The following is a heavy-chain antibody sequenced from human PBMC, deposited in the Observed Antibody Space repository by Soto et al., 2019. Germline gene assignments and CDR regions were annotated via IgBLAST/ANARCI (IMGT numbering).Heavy chain of an antibody. CDR1: GYSVTSDG. CDR2: IYPGGVNI. V-gene: IGHV1-46*01. J-gene: IGHJ5*02. D-gene: IGHD6-13*01. Sequence: ASVKVCSKSIGYSVTSDGIHCVRKAPGQGLEWMGTIYPGGVNIAYAQKFKSRLTITKDTSKNQVVLTMTNMDPVDTATYYCAHSPDSSSWYEKRCWFDPWGQGTLVTVSS. CDR3: AHSPDSSSWYEKRCWFDP.